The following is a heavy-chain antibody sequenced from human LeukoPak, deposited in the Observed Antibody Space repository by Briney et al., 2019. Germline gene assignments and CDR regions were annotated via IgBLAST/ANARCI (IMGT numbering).Heavy chain of an antibody. CDR3: AREGHSSGNCGMFDI. Sequence: GGSLRLSCAASGFSLSSSVMHWVRQGPGKGLEYVSGIDGSGSSTHYANSLKDRFTISKDNSKNTLYLQMGSLRVEDMAVYYCAREGHSSGNCGMFDIWGQGTMVTVSS. J-gene: IGHJ3*02. CDR1: GFSLSSSV. V-gene: IGHV3-64*01. CDR2: IDGSGSST. D-gene: IGHD3-22*01.